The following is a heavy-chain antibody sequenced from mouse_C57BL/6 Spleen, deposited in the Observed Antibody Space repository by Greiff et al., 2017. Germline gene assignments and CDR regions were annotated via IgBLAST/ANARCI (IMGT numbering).Heavy chain of an antibody. D-gene: IGHD2-3*01. CDR1: GFTFSDYG. Sequence: DVKLVESGGGLVKPGGSLKLSCAASGFTFSDYGMHWVRQAPEKGLEWVAYISSGSSTIYYADTVKGRFTISRDNAKNTLFLQMTSLRSEDTAMYYCARQRIYDAVDYWGQGTTLTVSS. CDR3: ARQRIYDAVDY. V-gene: IGHV5-17*01. J-gene: IGHJ2*01. CDR2: ISSGSSTI.